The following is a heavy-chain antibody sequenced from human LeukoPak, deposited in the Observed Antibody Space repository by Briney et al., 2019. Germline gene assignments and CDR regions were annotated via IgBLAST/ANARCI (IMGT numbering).Heavy chain of an antibody. V-gene: IGHV1-18*01. D-gene: IGHD6-6*01. CDR2: ISAYNGNT. J-gene: IGHJ4*02. Sequence: ASVKVSCKASGYTFTSYGISWVRQAPGQGLEWMGWISAYNGNTNYAQKLQGRVTITADESTSTAYMELSSLRSEDTAVYYCARGAFDRLEYSSYRSFDYWGQGTLVTVSS. CDR3: ARGAFDRLEYSSYRSFDY. CDR1: GYTFTSYG.